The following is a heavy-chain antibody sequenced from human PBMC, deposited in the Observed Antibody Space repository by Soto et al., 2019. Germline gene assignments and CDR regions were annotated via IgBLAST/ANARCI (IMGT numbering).Heavy chain of an antibody. CDR3: VKDHGTAMIRGGLDS. CDR2: IWHDGRNK. J-gene: IGHJ4*02. V-gene: IGHV3-30*02. Sequence: PGGSLRLSCAASGFTFSSFGMHWVRQAPGKGLEWVAVIWHDGRNKYYADFVKGRFTISRDNSKNTLYLQMSSLRPEDTAVYYCVKDHGTAMIRGGLDSWGQGA. D-gene: IGHD3-10*01. CDR1: GFTFSSFG.